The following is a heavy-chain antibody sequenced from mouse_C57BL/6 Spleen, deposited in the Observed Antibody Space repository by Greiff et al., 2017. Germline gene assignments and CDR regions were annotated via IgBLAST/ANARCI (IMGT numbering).Heavy chain of an antibody. V-gene: IGHV1-52*01. CDR2: IDPSDSET. CDR1: GYTFTSYW. J-gene: IGHJ3*01. CDR3: ARRGGSSLFAY. Sequence: QVQLQQPGAELVRPGSSVKLSCKASGYTFTSYWMHWVKQRPIQGLEWIGNIDPSDSETHYNQKFKDKATLTVDKSSSTAYMQLSSLTSEDSAVYYCARRGGSSLFAYWGQGTLVTVSA. D-gene: IGHD1-1*01.